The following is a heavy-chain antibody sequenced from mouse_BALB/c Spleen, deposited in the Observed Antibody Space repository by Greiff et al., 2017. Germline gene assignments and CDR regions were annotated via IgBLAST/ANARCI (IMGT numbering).Heavy chain of an antibody. Sequence: QVQLQQPGAELVKPGASVKLSCKASGYTFTSYWMHWVKQRPGQGLEWIGEIDPSDSYTNYNQKFKGKATLTVDKSSSTAYMQLSSLTSEDSAVYYGARSGTGYWGQGTTLTVSS. CDR2: IDPSDSYT. J-gene: IGHJ2*01. CDR1: GYTFTSYW. D-gene: IGHD3-3*01. CDR3: ARSGTGY. V-gene: IGHV1-69*02.